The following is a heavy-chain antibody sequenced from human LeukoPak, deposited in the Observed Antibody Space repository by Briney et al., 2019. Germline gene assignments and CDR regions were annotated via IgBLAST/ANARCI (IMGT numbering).Heavy chain of an antibody. V-gene: IGHV3-21*01. CDR1: GFTFSSYS. CDR2: ISSSSSYI. Sequence: GGSLRLSCAASGFTFSSYSMNWVRQAPGKGLEWVSSISSSSSYIYYADSVKGRFTISRDNAKNSLYLQMNSLRAEDTAVYYCARESLAVAGGFWAPFDYWGQGTPVTVSS. CDR3: ARESLAVAGGFWAPFDY. J-gene: IGHJ4*02. D-gene: IGHD6-19*01.